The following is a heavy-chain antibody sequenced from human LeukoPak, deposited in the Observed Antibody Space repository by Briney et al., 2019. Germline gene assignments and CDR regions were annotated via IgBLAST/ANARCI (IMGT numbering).Heavy chain of an antibody. V-gene: IGHV4-59*01. CDR1: GGSISSYY. Sequence: PSETLSLTCTVSGGSISSYYWSWIRQPPGKGLEWIGYIYYSGSTNYNPSLKSRVTILVDTSKNQFSLKLSSVTAADTAVYYCARAVGYFDYWGQGTLVTVSS. J-gene: IGHJ4*02. CDR2: IYYSGST. D-gene: IGHD3-10*01. CDR3: ARAVGYFDY.